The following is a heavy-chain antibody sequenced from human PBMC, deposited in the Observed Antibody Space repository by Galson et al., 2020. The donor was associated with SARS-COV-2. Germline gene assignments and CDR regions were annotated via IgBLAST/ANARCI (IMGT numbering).Heavy chain of an antibody. CDR1: GDSVTSNSAA. CDR2: TSYQSKWNQ. D-gene: IGHD3-9*01. CDR3: ARASALRYFDQTYYYYGMDV. J-gene: IGHJ6*02. V-gene: IGHV6-1*01. Sequence: SQTLSLTCAISGDSVTSNSAAWNWIRQSPSRGLKWLGRTSYQSKWNQDSAMFVRSRITINHDTSKNQFSLQLTSVTPADTAVYYCARASALRYFDQTYYYYGMDVWGQGTTVTVSS.